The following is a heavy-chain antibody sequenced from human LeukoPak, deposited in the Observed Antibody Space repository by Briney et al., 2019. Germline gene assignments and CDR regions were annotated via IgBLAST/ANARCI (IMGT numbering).Heavy chain of an antibody. V-gene: IGHV4-30-2*01. CDR1: GGSISSGGYS. CDR2: IYHSGST. J-gene: IGHJ4*02. CDR3: ARQRHYSGSSN. Sequence: PSETLSLTCAVSGGSISSGGYSWSWIRQPPGKGLEWIGYIYHSGSTNYNPSLKSRVTISVDTSKNQFSLKLSSVTAADTAVYYCARQRHYSGSSNWGQGTLVTVSS. D-gene: IGHD1-26*01.